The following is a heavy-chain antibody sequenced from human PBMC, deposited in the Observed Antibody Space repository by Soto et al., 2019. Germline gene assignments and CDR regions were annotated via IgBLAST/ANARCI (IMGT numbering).Heavy chain of an antibody. D-gene: IGHD4-17*01. Sequence: SETLSLTCTVSGGSISSSSYYWGWIRQPPGKGLEWIGSIYYSGSTYYNPSLKSRVTISVDTSKNQFSLKLSSVTAADTAVYYCASDYGDSHVDYWGQGTLVTVS. J-gene: IGHJ4*02. V-gene: IGHV4-39*01. CDR3: ASDYGDSHVDY. CDR2: IYYSGST. CDR1: GGSISSSSYY.